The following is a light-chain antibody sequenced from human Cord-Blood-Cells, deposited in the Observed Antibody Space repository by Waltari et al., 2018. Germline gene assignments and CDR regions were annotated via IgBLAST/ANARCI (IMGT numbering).Light chain of an antibody. V-gene: IGLV3-19*01. CDR2: GKN. CDR3: NSRDSSGNHLGV. J-gene: IGLJ3*02. CDR1: SLRSYY. Sequence: SSELTQDPAVSVALGQTVRITCQGDSLRSYYASWYQQKPGQAPVLVIYGKNNRPSGIPDRFSGSSVGNTASLTITGAQAEDEADYYCNSRDSSGNHLGVFGGGTKLTVL.